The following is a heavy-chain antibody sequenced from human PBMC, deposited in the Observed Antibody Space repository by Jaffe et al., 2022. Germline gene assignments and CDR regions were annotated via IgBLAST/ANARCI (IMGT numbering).Heavy chain of an antibody. CDR2: IYYSGST. CDR1: GGSVSSGSYY. J-gene: IGHJ4*02. V-gene: IGHV4-61*01. D-gene: IGHD4-17*01. Sequence: QVQLQESGPGLVKPSETLSLTCTVSGGSVSSGSYYWSWIRQPPGKGLEWIGYIYYSGSTNYNPSLKSRVTISVDTSKNQFSLKLSSVTAADTAVYYCAREPKVYGDYYFDYWGQGTLVTVSS. CDR3: AREPKVYGDYYFDY.